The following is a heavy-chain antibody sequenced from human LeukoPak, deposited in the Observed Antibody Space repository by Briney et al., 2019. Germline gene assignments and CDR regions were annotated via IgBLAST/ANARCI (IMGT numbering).Heavy chain of an antibody. V-gene: IGHV3-48*01. CDR1: GFTFSSYS. D-gene: IGHD5-18*01. CDR3: ARVGGYSYGYDY. J-gene: IGHJ4*02. Sequence: GGSLRLSCAASGFTFSSYSMNWVRQAPGKGLEWVSYIISSSSTIYYADSEKGRFTISRDNAKNSLYLQMNSLRAEDTAVYYCARVGGYSYGYDYWGQGTLVTVSS. CDR2: IISSSSTI.